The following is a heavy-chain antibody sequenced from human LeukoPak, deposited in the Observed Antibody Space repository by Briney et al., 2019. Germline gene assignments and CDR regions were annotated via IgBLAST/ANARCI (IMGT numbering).Heavy chain of an antibody. CDR1: GGSLSSGSYY. J-gene: IGHJ3*02. CDR3: ARDTPQAHPVYAFDI. CDR2: IYTSGST. Sequence: PSETLSLTCTVSGGSLSSGSYYWSWIRQPAGKGLEWIGRIYTSGSTNYNPSLKSRVTISVDTSKNQFSLKLSSVTAADTAVYYCARDTPQAHPVYAFDIWGQGTMVTVSS. V-gene: IGHV4-61*02. D-gene: IGHD2-8*01.